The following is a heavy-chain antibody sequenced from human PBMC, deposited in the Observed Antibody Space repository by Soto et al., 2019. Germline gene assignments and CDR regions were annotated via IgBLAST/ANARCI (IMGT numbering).Heavy chain of an antibody. V-gene: IGHV4-39*07. CDR3: AREAYYDILTGHGDAFDI. CDR1: GGSISSSSYY. Sequence: SETLSLTCTVSGGSISSSSYYWGWIRQPPGKGLEWTGSIYYSGNTYYNPSLKSRVTISVDTSKNQFSLKLSSVTAADTAVYYCAREAYYDILTGHGDAFDIWGQGTMVTVSS. J-gene: IGHJ3*02. CDR2: IYYSGNT. D-gene: IGHD3-9*01.